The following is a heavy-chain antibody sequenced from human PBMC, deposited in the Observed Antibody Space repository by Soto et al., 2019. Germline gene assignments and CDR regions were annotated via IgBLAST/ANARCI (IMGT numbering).Heavy chain of an antibody. Sequence: GGSLRLSCAASGFTFSSYWMSWVRQAPGKGLEWVANIKQDGSEKYYVDSVKGRFTISRDNAKNSLYLQMNSLRAEDTAVYYCARAVDSGGSRGPNDAFDIWGQGTMVTV. D-gene: IGHD2-15*01. CDR3: ARAVDSGGSRGPNDAFDI. CDR2: IKQDGSEK. J-gene: IGHJ3*02. CDR1: GFTFSSYW. V-gene: IGHV3-7*01.